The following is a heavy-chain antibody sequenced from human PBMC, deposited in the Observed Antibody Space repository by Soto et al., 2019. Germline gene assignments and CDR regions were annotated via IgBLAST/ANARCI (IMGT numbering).Heavy chain of an antibody. CDR3: AREPHCSGGSCYFGYYYVMAV. J-gene: IGHJ6*02. CDR1: GYTFTGYY. D-gene: IGHD2-15*01. V-gene: IGHV1-2*04. CDR2: INPNSGGT. Sequence: ASVKVSCKASGYTFTGYYMHWVRQAPGQGLEWMGWINPNSGGTNYAQKFQGWVTMTRDTSISTAYMELSRLRSDDTAVYYCAREPHCSGGSCYFGYYYVMAVWGQGTTVTVSS.